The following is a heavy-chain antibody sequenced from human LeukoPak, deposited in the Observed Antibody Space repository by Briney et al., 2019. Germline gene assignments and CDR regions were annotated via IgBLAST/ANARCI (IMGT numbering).Heavy chain of an antibody. CDR2: IYYSGST. D-gene: IGHD3-10*01. V-gene: IGHV4-61*01. CDR3: ARYGSSGNLDY. J-gene: IGHJ4*02. CDR1: GGSISSHSYY. Sequence: SETLSLTCTVSGGSISSHSYYWSWIRQPPGKGLEWIGYIYYSGSTSYNPSLKSRVTISVDTSKNQFSLKLSSVAAADTAVYYCARYGSSGNLDYWGQGTLVTVSS.